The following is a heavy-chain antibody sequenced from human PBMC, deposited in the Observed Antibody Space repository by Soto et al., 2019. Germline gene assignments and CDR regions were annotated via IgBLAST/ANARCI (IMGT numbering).Heavy chain of an antibody. J-gene: IGHJ6*02. CDR2: IIPFFGSP. Sequence: SVKVSCKPSGGTFGSYAISWVRQAPGQGLEWMGGIIPFFGSPNYAQKFQGRVTITADESTSTAYMELTSLRSEDTAVYYCARYCSSTTCRKYHYYGMDVWRQGTTVTVSS. D-gene: IGHD2-2*01. CDR3: ARYCSSTTCRKYHYYGMDV. V-gene: IGHV1-69*13. CDR1: GGTFGSYA.